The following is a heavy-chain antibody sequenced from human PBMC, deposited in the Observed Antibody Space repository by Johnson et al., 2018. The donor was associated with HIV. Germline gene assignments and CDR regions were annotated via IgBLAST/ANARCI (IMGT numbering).Heavy chain of an antibody. Sequence: QMQLVESGGGVVQPGGSLRLSCAASGFTFSNYGMHWVRQAPGKGLEWVAFILYDGSNKYYADSVKGRFTISRDNSKNTLYLQMNSLRAEDTAVYYCVKEASRGTVTQAPDAFDIWGQGTVVTVSS. CDR3: VKEASRGTVTQAPDAFDI. J-gene: IGHJ3*02. CDR2: ILYDGSNK. CDR1: GFTFSNYG. V-gene: IGHV3-30*02. D-gene: IGHD4-17*01.